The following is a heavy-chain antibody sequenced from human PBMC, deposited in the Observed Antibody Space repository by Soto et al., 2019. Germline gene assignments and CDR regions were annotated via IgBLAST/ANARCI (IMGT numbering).Heavy chain of an antibody. CDR3: ARGVYYDSSGYLDY. CDR1: GYTFTGYY. CDR2: INPNSGGT. Sequence: ASVKVSCKASGYTFTGYYMHWVRQAPGQGLEWMGWINPNSGGTNYAQKFQGWVTMTRDTSISTAYMELSRLRSDDTAVYYCARGVYYDSSGYLDYWGQGTLVTVSS. V-gene: IGHV1-2*04. D-gene: IGHD3-22*01. J-gene: IGHJ4*02.